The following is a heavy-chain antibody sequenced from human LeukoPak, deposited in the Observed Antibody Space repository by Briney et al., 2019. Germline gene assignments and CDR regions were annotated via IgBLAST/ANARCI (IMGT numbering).Heavy chain of an antibody. Sequence: GASLRLSCAASGFTFSSYVMSWVRQAPGKGLEWVSAISGSGGSTYYADSVKGRFTISRDNSKNTLYLQMNSLRAEDTAVYYCAKSYCSGGSCCSGIDYWGQGTLVSVSS. J-gene: IGHJ4*02. CDR3: AKSYCSGGSCCSGIDY. V-gene: IGHV3-23*01. D-gene: IGHD2-15*01. CDR2: ISGSGGST. CDR1: GFTFSSYV.